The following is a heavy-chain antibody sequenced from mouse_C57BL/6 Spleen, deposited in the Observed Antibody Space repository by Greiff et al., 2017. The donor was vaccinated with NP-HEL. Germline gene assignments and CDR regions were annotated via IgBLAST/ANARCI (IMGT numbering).Heavy chain of an antibody. Sequence: EVQLQQSGTVLARPGASVKMSCKTSGYTFTSYWMHWVKQRPGQGLEWIGAIYPGNSDTSYNQKFKGKAKLTAVTSASTAYMELSSLTNEDSAVYYCTRGGATVVATKFDYWGQGTTLTVSS. D-gene: IGHD1-1*01. CDR1: GYTFTSYW. CDR2: IYPGNSDT. V-gene: IGHV1-5*01. J-gene: IGHJ2*01. CDR3: TRGGATVVATKFDY.